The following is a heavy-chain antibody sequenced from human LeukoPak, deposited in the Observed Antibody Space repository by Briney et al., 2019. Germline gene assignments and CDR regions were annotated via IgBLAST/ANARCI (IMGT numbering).Heavy chain of an antibody. V-gene: IGHV4-31*03. D-gene: IGHD4-11*01. CDR1: GGSISSGGYY. CDR2: IYYSGST. J-gene: IGHJ6*02. Sequence: PSQTLSLTCTFSGGSISSGGYYWSWIRQHPGKGLEWIGYIYYSGSTYYNPSLKSRVTISVDTSKNQFSLKLSSVTAADTAVYYCAREPQDYSNYGYYYYGMDVWGQGTTVTVSS. CDR3: AREPQDYSNYGYYYYGMDV.